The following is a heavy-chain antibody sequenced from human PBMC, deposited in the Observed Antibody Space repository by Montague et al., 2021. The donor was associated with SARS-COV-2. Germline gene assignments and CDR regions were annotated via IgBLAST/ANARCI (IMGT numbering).Heavy chain of an antibody. Sequence: SETLSLTCTVSGGSLISSSYYWGWIRQPPGKALEWIGTLYYSGTTYYNSSLKSRVTMSVDKSKNQFSLRLSSVTAADTAVYYCASTDVVVGPMPMLFDYWGQGTLVTVSS. J-gene: IGHJ4*02. CDR2: LYYSGTT. D-gene: IGHD2-15*01. CDR3: ASTDVVVGPMPMLFDY. V-gene: IGHV4-39*07. CDR1: GGSLISSSYY.